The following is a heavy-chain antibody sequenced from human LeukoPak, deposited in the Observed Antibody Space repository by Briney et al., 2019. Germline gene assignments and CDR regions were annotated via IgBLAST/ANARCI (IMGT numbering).Heavy chain of an antibody. CDR3: ARVYYDILTGYYNPSGNDY. V-gene: IGHV1-69*01. D-gene: IGHD3-9*01. Sequence: SVKVSCKASGGTFSSYAISWVRQAPGQGLEWMGGIIPIFGTANYAQKFQGRVTITADESTSTAYMELSSLRSEDTAVYYCARVYYDILTGYYNPSGNDYWGQGTLVTVSS. J-gene: IGHJ4*02. CDR1: GGTFSSYA. CDR2: IIPIFGTA.